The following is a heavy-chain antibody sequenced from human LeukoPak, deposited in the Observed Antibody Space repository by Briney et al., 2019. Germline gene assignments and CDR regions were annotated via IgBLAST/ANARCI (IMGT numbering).Heavy chain of an antibody. CDR2: ISSSGSTI. CDR3: ARVGGLAAAVGTVPYYYGMDV. D-gene: IGHD6-13*01. Sequence: GGSLRLSCAASGFTFSDYYMRWIRQAPGKGLEWVSYISSSGSTIYYADSVKGRFTISRDNAKNSLYLQMNSLRAEDTAVYYCARVGGLAAAVGTVPYYYGMDVWGQGTTVTVSS. V-gene: IGHV3-11*01. CDR1: GFTFSDYY. J-gene: IGHJ6*02.